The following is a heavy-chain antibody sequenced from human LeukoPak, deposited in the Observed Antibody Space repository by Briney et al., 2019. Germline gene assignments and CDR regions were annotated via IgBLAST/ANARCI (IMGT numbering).Heavy chain of an antibody. CDR1: GFTFSSYG. CDR3: ARDWFHAIDY. V-gene: IGHV3-23*01. Sequence: GGTLRLSCAASGFTFSSYGMNWVRQAPGKGLEWISGISPSGGGTYYADFVKGRFTISRDDSKNTLYLQMNSLRAEDTAVYYCARDWFHAIDYWGQGTLVTVSS. CDR2: ISPSGGGT. D-gene: IGHD2/OR15-2a*01. J-gene: IGHJ4*02.